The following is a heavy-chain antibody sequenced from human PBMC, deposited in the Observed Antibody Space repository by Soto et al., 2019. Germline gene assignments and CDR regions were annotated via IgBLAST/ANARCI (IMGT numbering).Heavy chain of an antibody. D-gene: IGHD1-7*01. CDR1: GYTFTSYG. CDR3: ARDFAELELRVDYLDV. Sequence: GASVKVSCKASGYTFTSYGISWVRQAPGQGLEWMGWISAYNGNTNYAQKLQGRVTMTTDTSTSTAYMELRSLRSDDTAVYYCARDFAELELRVDYLDVWGKGTTVTVSS. V-gene: IGHV1-18*01. CDR2: ISAYNGNT. J-gene: IGHJ6*03.